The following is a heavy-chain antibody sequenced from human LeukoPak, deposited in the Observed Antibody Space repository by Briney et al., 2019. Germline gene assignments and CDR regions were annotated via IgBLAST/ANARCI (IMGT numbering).Heavy chain of an antibody. CDR2: ISGSGGST. CDR3: AKITYLATAYC. Sequence: GGSLRLSCAPSRFTLRRSITCCVRQAPGKGLEWVSAISGSGGSTYYADSVKGRFTISRDNSKNTLYLQMNSLRAEDTAVYNCAKITYLATAYCWGQRTLVTVSS. D-gene: IGHD5-12*01. V-gene: IGHV3-23*01. J-gene: IGHJ4*02. CDR1: RFTLRRSI.